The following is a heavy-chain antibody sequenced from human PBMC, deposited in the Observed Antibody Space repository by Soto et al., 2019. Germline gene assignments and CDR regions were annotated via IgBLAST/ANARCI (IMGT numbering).Heavy chain of an antibody. J-gene: IGHJ6*02. V-gene: IGHV3-48*02. CDR2: ISSSSSTI. CDR3: ARDPFCARDYYYYGMDV. Sequence: LRLSCAASGFTFSSYSMNWVRQAPGKGLEWISYISSSSSTIYYADSVKGRFTISRDNAKNSLYLQMNSLRDEDTAVYYCARDPFCARDYYYYGMDVWGQGTTVTVSS. D-gene: IGHD3-3*01. CDR1: GFTFSSYS.